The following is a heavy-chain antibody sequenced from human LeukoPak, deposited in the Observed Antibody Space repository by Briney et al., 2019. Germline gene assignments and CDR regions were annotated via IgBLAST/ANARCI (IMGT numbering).Heavy chain of an antibody. V-gene: IGHV1-46*01. CDR3: ARDHIRGQQLVQGWFDP. CDR2: INPSGGST. J-gene: IGHJ5*02. D-gene: IGHD6-13*01. Sequence: ASVKVSCKAPGYTFTSYYMHWVRQAPGQGLEWMGIINPSGGSTSYAQKFQGRVTMTRDTSTSTVYMELSSLRSEDTAVYYCARDHIRGQQLVQGWFDPWGQGTLVTVSS. CDR1: GYTFTSYY.